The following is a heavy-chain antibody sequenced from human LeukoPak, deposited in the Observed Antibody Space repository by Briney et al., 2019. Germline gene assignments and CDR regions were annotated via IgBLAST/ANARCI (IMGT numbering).Heavy chain of an antibody. V-gene: IGHV4-61*02. D-gene: IGHD2-15*01. CDR1: GGSISIGSYY. Sequence: SETLSPTCTVSGGSISIGSYYWSWIRQPAGKGLEWIGLIYTSASTNYNPSLKSRVTMSVDTSKNQFSLKLSSVTAADTAVYYCAREGYCSGGSCYDYYYMDVWGKGTTVTISS. CDR3: AREGYCSGGSCYDYYYMDV. CDR2: IYTSAST. J-gene: IGHJ6*03.